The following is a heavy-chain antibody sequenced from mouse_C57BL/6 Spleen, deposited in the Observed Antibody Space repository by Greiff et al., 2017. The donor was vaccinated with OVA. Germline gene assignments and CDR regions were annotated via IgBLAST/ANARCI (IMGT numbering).Heavy chain of an antibody. D-gene: IGHD3-1*01. CDR2: IWSDGST. CDR3: ARHEGYGAMDY. CDR1: GFSLTSYG. V-gene: IGHV2-6-1*01. Sequence: VKLMESGPGLVAPSQSLSITCTVSGFSLTSYGVHWVRQPPGKGLEWLVVIWSDGSTTYNSALKSRLSISKDNSKSQVFLQMYSLQTDDTAMYYCARHEGYGAMDYWGQGTSVTVSS. J-gene: IGHJ4*01.